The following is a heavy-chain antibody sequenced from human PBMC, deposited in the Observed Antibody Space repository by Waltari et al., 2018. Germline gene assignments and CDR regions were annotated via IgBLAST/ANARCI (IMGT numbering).Heavy chain of an antibody. CDR3: ASRPIMVQGGVAGMDV. J-gene: IGHJ6*02. Sequence: QVQLVQSGAEVKKPGSSVKVSCKASGGTFSSYAISWVRQAPGQGLEWMGGIIPIFGTANYAQMFQGRVTITTDESTSTAYVELSSLRSEDTAVYYCASRPIMVQGGVAGMDVWGQGTTVTVSS. CDR2: IIPIFGTA. D-gene: IGHD3-10*01. CDR1: GGTFSSYA. V-gene: IGHV1-69*05.